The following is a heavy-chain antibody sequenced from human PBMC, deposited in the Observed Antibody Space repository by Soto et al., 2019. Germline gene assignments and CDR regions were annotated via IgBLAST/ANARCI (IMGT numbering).Heavy chain of an antibody. V-gene: IGHV3-23*01. J-gene: IGHJ5*02. Sequence: HPGGSLRLSCAASGFTFSIYGMHWFRQAPGKGLEWVSGISGTGGSTYYADSMKGRFTISRDNSKNTLYLQMNSLRAEDTAIYYCAKDQSYYYDSSNYKNWFDPWGQGTLVTVSS. CDR2: ISGTGGST. D-gene: IGHD3-22*01. CDR3: AKDQSYYYDSSNYKNWFDP. CDR1: GFTFSIYG.